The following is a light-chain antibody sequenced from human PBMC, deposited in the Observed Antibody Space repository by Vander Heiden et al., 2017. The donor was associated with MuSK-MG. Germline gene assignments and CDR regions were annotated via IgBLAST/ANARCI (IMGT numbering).Light chain of an antibody. CDR3: QQYGCSPPRT. CDR1: QSVSSSY. V-gene: IGKV3-20*01. J-gene: IGKJ4*01. CDR2: GAS. Sequence: VLTKSPGTLSLSHGERATLSCRASQSVSSSYLAWYQQKPGQAPRLLIYGASSRATGIPDRFSGSGSGTDFTLTISRLEPEDFAVYYCQQYGCSPPRTFGGGTKVXIK.